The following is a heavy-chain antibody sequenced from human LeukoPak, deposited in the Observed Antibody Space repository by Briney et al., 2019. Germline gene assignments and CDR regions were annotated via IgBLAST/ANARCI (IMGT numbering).Heavy chain of an antibody. CDR1: GVTVSNNF. V-gene: IGHV3-66*01. CDR2: IYSGGDT. D-gene: IGHD5-24*01. CDR3: ARDPPAVAINTYG. Sequence: GGSLRLSCAASGVTVSNNFMLWVRQAPGKGLELVSLIYSGGDTHYADSVKGRFTISRDNSKNALYLQMNNLRAEDTAVYYCARDPPAVAINTYGWGQGTLVTVSS. J-gene: IGHJ4*02.